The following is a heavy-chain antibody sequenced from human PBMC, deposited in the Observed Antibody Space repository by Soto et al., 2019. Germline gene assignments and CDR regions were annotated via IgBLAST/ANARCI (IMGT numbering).Heavy chain of an antibody. CDR3: ARARLRAVYAFDF. J-gene: IGHJ3*01. D-gene: IGHD5-12*01. Sequence: SETLSLTGSVSGGSISSGYYYWSWIRQPPGKGLEWIGYIYYSGSTYFSPSLKSRLTISIDTSKNQFSLKLSSVTAANTAIYYCARARLRAVYAFDFSGQGTMVTVSS. CDR2: IYYSGST. CDR1: GGSISSGYYY. V-gene: IGHV4-30-4*01.